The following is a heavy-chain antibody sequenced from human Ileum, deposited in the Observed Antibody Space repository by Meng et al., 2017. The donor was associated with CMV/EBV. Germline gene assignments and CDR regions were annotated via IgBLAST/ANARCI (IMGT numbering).Heavy chain of an antibody. CDR1: GGYLTSYY. CDR3: ARAAARGVPVDL. CDR2: IHPTGTT. V-gene: IGHV4-4*07. D-gene: IGHD3-10*01. J-gene: IGHJ5*02. Sequence: QFHRQEPAHSMPCPPETLHLTRTFPGGYLTSYYCTWIRQPAGKGLEWIGRIHPTGTTDDNPSLRSRVSLSLDKSKNQFSLQLTSVTAADTVVYYCARAAARGVPVDLWGQGTLVTVSS.